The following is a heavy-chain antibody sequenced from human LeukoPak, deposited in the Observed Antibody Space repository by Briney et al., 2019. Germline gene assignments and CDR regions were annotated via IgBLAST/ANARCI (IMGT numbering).Heavy chain of an antibody. CDR3: ARVGVRGVNGRAYFDY. D-gene: IGHD3-10*01. J-gene: IGHJ4*02. V-gene: IGHV5-51*01. CDR1: GYSFTSYW. CDR2: IYPGDSDT. Sequence: GESLKISCKGSGYSFTSYWIGWVRQMPGKGLEWMGIIYPGDSDTRYSPSFQGQVTISADKSISTAYLQWSSLKASDTAIYYCARVGVRGVNGRAYFDYWGQGTLVTVSS.